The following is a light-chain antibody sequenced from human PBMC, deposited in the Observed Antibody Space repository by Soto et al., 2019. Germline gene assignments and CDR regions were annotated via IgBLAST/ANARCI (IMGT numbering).Light chain of an antibody. CDR2: VAS. CDR3: QQYNVWPLT. J-gene: IGKJ4*01. Sequence: EIVMTQSPATLSVSPGERATLSCRASQSVSSNLAWYQQTPGQTPKLLIYVASTRATGIPARFSGSGSGTEFTLTISSLQSEDFAVYYCQQYNVWPLTFGGGTKVEFK. V-gene: IGKV3-15*01. CDR1: QSVSSN.